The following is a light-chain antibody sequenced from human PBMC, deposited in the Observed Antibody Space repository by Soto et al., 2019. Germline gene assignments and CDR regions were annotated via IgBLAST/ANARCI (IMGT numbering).Light chain of an antibody. J-gene: IGKJ1*01. CDR1: QSISSW. Sequence: DIQMTDYPNTLSASVGDRVTITCRASQSISSWLAWYQQKPGKAPKLLIYDASSLESGVPSRFSGSGSGTEFTLSISSLQPDDFAPYYCKQYTSHLWTFGEGTKVDIK. CDR3: KQYTSHLWT. V-gene: IGKV1-5*01. CDR2: DAS.